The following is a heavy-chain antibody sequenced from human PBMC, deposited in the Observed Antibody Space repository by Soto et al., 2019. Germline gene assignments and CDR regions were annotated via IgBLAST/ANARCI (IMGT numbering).Heavy chain of an antibody. J-gene: IGHJ4*02. CDR1: GFTFSSYG. CDR3: AKDISGSCRLDYFDY. CDR2: ISYDGRNK. D-gene: IGHD3-10*01. V-gene: IGHV3-30*18. Sequence: QVQLVESGGGVVQPGRSLRLSCAASGFTFSSYGMHWVRQAPGKGLEWVAVISYDGRNKYYADSVKGRFTISRDNSKNTMYLQMNSLRAEDTAVYYCAKDISGSCRLDYFDYCGQGTLVTVSS.